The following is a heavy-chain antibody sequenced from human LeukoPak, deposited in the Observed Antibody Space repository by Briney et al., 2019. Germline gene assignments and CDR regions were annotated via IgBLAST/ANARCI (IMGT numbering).Heavy chain of an antibody. D-gene: IGHD3-22*01. Sequence: GSLLLSCAASGFTFSSYGMHGGRPAPGKGLEGVAVIWYDGSNKYYADSVKGRFTISRDNYKNTLYLQMNSLRAEDTAVYYCARVDSSGYYLDYWGQGTLVTVSS. CDR3: ARVDSSGYYLDY. J-gene: IGHJ4*02. CDR2: IWYDGSNK. V-gene: IGHV3-33*01. CDR1: GFTFSSYG.